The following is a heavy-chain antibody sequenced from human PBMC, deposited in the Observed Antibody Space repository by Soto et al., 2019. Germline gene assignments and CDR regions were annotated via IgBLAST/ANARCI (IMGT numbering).Heavy chain of an antibody. Sequence: GCQDTRKRLEWMGWINAGNGNTKYSQKFQGRVTITRDTSASTAYMELSSLRSEDTAVYYCARGIDKGIAAAGNPDYWGQGTLVTVSS. CDR2: INAGNGNT. CDR3: ARGIDKGIAAAGNPDY. D-gene: IGHD6-13*01. V-gene: IGHV1-3*01. J-gene: IGHJ4*02.